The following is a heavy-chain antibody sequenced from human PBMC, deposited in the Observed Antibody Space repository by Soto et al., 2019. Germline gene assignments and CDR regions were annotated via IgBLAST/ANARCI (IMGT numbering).Heavy chain of an antibody. CDR3: ATYYDSGFDP. CDR2: IKPDNGDT. CDR1: GYPFSKYG. Sequence: QLQLVQSGAEVERPGASVRVSCKAYGYPFSKYGISWIRQAPGQGLEWMGWIKPDNGDTNYAQKFQGRVTMTTDTSSNTAYMELRSLRSDDTAVYYCATYYDSGFDPWGQGTLVSVSS. J-gene: IGHJ5*02. V-gene: IGHV1-18*04. D-gene: IGHD5-12*01.